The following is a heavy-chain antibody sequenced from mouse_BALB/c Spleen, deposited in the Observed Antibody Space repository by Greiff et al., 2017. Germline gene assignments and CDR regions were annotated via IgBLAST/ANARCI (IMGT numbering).Heavy chain of an antibody. CDR2: ISSGGSYT. V-gene: IGHV5-9-4*01. CDR1: GFTFSSYA. D-gene: IGHD2-14*01. CDR3: ARDGDRYDYAMDY. J-gene: IGHJ4*01. Sequence: EVQVVESGGGLVKPGGSLKLSCAASGFTFSSYAMSWVRQSPEKRLEWVAEISSGGSYTYYPDTVTGRFTISRDNAKNTLYLEMSSLRSEDTAMYYCARDGDRYDYAMDYWGQGTSVTVSS.